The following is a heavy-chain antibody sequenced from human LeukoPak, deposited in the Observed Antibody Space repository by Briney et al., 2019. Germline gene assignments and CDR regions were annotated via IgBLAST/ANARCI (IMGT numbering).Heavy chain of an antibody. CDR2: INTSGST. CDR3: TRDNGGDWYAFDI. J-gene: IGHJ3*02. CDR1: GASVSSYY. Sequence: PSETLTLTCSVSGASVSSYYWSWIRQPPGKGLDWIGRINTSGSTNYDPSLKGRVTMSVDTSKNQFSLKVTSVNAADTALYYCTRDNGGDWYAFDIWGQGTVVTVSS. D-gene: IGHD2-21*02. V-gene: IGHV4-4*07.